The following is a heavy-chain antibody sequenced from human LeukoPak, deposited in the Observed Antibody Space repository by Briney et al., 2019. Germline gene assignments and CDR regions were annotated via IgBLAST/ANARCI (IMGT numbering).Heavy chain of an antibody. J-gene: IGHJ4*02. D-gene: IGHD3-22*01. CDR2: ISGSGSST. CDR3: AKTGDSSGFYYGVDY. Sequence: GGSLRLSCAASGFTFSSYAMTWVRQAPGKGLEWVSAISGSGSSTYYADSVKGRFTISRDNSKNTLYVQMNSLRAEDTAVYYCAKTGDSSGFYYGVDYWGQGTLVTVSS. V-gene: IGHV3-23*01. CDR1: GFTFSSYA.